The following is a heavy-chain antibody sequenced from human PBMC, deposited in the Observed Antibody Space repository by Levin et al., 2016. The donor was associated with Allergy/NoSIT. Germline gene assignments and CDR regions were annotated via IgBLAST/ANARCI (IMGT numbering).Heavy chain of an antibody. D-gene: IGHD4-23*01. V-gene: IGHV4-34*01. CDR2: INHSGST. Sequence: SETLSLTCAVYGGSFSGYYWSWIRQPPGKGLEWIGEINHSGSTNYNPSLKSRVTISVDTSKNQFSLKLSSVTAADTAVYYCARGRSVGYYYYYYMDVWGKGTTVTVSS. CDR3: ARGRSVGYYYYYYMDV. J-gene: IGHJ6*03. CDR1: GGSFSGYY.